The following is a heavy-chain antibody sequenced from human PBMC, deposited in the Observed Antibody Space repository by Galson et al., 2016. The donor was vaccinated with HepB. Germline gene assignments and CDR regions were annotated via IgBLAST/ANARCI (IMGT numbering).Heavy chain of an antibody. CDR2: TYYRSKWYN. D-gene: IGHD3-16*01. V-gene: IGHV6-1*01. CDR1: GDSVSSNDAA. Sequence: CAISGDSVSSNDAAWNWIRQSPSRGLEWLGRTYYRSKWYNDYAVSVKSRIIINPDTSKNQFSLQLNSVTPEDTAVYSCARGVHRRRGYFYVMDVCGQGTTVTVSS. J-gene: IGHJ6*02. CDR3: ARGVHRRRGYFYVMDV.